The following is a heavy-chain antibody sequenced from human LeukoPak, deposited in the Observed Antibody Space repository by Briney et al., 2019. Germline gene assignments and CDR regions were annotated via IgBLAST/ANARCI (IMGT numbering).Heavy chain of an antibody. J-gene: IGHJ3*01. CDR1: GFTFSSYW. CDR2: IKQDGSQK. V-gene: IGHV3-7*01. CDR3: ARSLASSGFDF. Sequence: PGGSLRLSCAASGFTFSSYWMSWVRQAPGKGLEWVANIKQDGSQKYYVDSVKGRFTISRDNAKNSVYLQMNSLRAEDTAVYYCARSLASSGFDFWGQGTMVTVSS. D-gene: IGHD1-1*01.